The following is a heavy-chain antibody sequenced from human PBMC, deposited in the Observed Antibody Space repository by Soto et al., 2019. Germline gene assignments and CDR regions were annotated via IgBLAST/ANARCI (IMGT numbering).Heavy chain of an antibody. V-gene: IGHV1-46*01. CDR2: INPSGGST. CDR3: ATWTPQENGYNYDCYYYYGMDV. J-gene: IGHJ6*02. Sequence: QVQLVQSGAEVKKPGASVKVSCKASGYTFTSYYMHWVRQAPGQGLEWMGIINPSGGSTSYAQKFQCRVTMTRDTSTSTVYMELSSLRSEETAVYYCATWTPQENGYNYDCYYYYGMDVWGQGTTVTVSS. CDR1: GYTFTSYY. D-gene: IGHD5-12*01.